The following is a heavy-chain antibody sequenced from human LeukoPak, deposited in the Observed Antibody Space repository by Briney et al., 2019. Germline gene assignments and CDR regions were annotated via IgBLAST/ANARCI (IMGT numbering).Heavy chain of an antibody. V-gene: IGHV4-59*01. D-gene: IGHD3-3*01. CDR1: GGSISSYY. CDR3: ARTDFWSGYHTTYYYYYMDV. J-gene: IGHJ6*03. Sequence: PSETLSLTCTVSGGSISSYYWSWIRQPPGKGLEWIGYIYYSGSTNYNPSLKSRVTISVDTSKNQFSLKLSSVTAADTAVYYCARTDFWSGYHTTYYYYYMDVWGKGTTVAVSS. CDR2: IYYSGST.